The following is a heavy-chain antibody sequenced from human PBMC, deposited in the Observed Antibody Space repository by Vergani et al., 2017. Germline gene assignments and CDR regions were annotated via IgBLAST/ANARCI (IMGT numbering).Heavy chain of an antibody. CDR3: AKERIYYYYYYMDV. CDR2: ISGSGGST. J-gene: IGHJ6*03. Sequence: EVQLLESGGGLVQPGGSLRLSCAASGFTFSSYAMSWVRQAPGKGLECGSAISGSGGSTYYADSVKGRFSISRDNSKNTLYLQMNSLRAEDTAVYYCAKERIYYYYYYMDVWGKGTTVTVSS. D-gene: IGHD2-15*01. CDR1: GFTFSSYA. V-gene: IGHV3-23*01.